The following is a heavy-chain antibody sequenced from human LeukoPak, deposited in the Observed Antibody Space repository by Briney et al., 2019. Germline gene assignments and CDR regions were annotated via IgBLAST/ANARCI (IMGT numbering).Heavy chain of an antibody. V-gene: IGHV4-34*01. CDR3: ARKSRDFWSGYFYNY. Sequence: SETLSLTCTVSGGSISSYYWSWIRQPPGKGLEWIGEINHSGSTNYNPSLKSRVTISVDTSKNQFSLKLSSVTAADTAVYYCARKSRDFWSGYFYNYWGQGTLVTVSS. CDR1: GGSISSYY. J-gene: IGHJ4*02. D-gene: IGHD3-3*01. CDR2: INHSGST.